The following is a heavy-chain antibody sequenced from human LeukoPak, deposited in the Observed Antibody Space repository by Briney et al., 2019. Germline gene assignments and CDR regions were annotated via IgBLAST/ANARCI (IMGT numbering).Heavy chain of an antibody. CDR3: ARDEADTAMANYYYGMDV. J-gene: IGHJ6*02. Sequence: GGSLRLSCAAFGFTFSHSWMTWVRQAPGKGPEWVANIKTDGSEQYYVDSVKGRFTISRDNAKNSLYLQMNSLTAEDTAVYYCARDEADTAMANYYYGMDVWGQGTTVTVSS. CDR1: GFTFSHSW. D-gene: IGHD5-18*01. V-gene: IGHV3-7*01. CDR2: IKTDGSEQ.